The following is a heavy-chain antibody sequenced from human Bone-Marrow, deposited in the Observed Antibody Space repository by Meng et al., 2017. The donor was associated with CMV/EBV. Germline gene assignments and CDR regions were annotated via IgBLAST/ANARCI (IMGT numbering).Heavy chain of an antibody. CDR3: ARDKVEGATRGMDV. D-gene: IGHD1-26*01. V-gene: IGHV3-21*01. CDR1: GFTFSSYS. CDR2: ISSSSSYI. J-gene: IGHJ6*02. Sequence: GESLKISCAASGFTFSSYSMNWVRQAPGKGLEWVSSISSSSSYIYYADSVKGRFTISRDNAKNSLYLQMNSLRAEDTAVYYCARDKVEGATRGMDVWGQGTTVTVSS.